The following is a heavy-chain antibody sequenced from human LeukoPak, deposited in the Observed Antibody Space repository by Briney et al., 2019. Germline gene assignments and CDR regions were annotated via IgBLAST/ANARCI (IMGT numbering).Heavy chain of an antibody. D-gene: IGHD3-22*01. CDR3: AKHRSGYYRDAFDI. CDR1: KFTFSDYN. J-gene: IGHJ3*02. CDR2: IRSSGSYV. Sequence: GGSLRLSCAASKFTFSDYNMNWVRQAPGEGLEWVASIRSSGSYVYYAESLKGRFTISRDNSKNTLYLQMNSLRAEDMAVYYCAKHRSGYYRDAFDIWGQGTMVTVSS. V-gene: IGHV3-21*04.